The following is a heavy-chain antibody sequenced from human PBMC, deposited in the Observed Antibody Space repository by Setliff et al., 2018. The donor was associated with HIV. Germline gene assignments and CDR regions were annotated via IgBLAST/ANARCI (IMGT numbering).Heavy chain of an antibody. CDR2: IIPIFGTA. CDR3: ARDTGQQLVGFDI. CDR1: GVTFSNYA. D-gene: IGHD6-13*01. Sequence: ASVKVSCKASGVTFSNYAISWVRQAPGQGLEWMGGIIPIFGTANYAQKFQGIVTITTDESTITAYMELSSLRSEDTAVYYCARDTGQQLVGFDIWGQGTMVTVSS. V-gene: IGHV1-69*05. J-gene: IGHJ3*02.